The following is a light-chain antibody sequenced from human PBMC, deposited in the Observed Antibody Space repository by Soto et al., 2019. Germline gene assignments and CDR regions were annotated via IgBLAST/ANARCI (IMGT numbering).Light chain of an antibody. J-gene: IGKJ1*01. Sequence: DIQMTQSPSSLSASVGDRVTITCRASQGISTYLVWYQQKPGTVPKLLIFAASTLQSGVPSRFSGSGSGRDFTLIISSLQPEDVATYYGQYCNGAPWPFGQGNKVEIK. CDR2: AAS. CDR3: QYCNGAPWP. CDR1: QGISTY. V-gene: IGKV1-27*01.